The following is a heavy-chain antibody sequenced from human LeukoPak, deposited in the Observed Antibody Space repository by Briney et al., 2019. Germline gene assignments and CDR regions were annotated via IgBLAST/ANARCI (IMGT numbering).Heavy chain of an antibody. CDR2: INPNSGGT. CDR3: ARDLPWTNQLIAVAGKNWFDP. Sequence: ASVKVSCKASGYTFTGYYMHWVRQAPGQGLEWMGWINPNSGGTNYAQKFQGRVTMTRDTSISTAYMGLSRLRSDDTAVYYCARDLPWTNQLIAVAGKNWFDPWGQGTLVTVSS. CDR1: GYTFTGYY. J-gene: IGHJ5*02. V-gene: IGHV1-2*02. D-gene: IGHD6-19*01.